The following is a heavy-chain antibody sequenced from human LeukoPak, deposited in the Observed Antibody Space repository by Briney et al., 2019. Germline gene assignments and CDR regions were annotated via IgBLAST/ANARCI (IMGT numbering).Heavy chain of an antibody. V-gene: IGHV3-30*02. Sequence: GGSLRLSCAASGFTFSSYGMHWVRQAPGKGLEWVAFIRYDGSNKYYADSMKGRFTISRDNSKNTLYLQMNSLRAEDTAIYYCAKNGDRGAYCTGGTCYPYFYYYMDVWGKGTTVTI. CDR2: IRYDGSNK. D-gene: IGHD2-15*01. J-gene: IGHJ6*03. CDR1: GFTFSSYG. CDR3: AKNGDRGAYCTGGTCYPYFYYYMDV.